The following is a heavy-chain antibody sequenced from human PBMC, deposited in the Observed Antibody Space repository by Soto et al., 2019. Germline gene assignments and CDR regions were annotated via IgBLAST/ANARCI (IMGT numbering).Heavy chain of an antibody. CDR2: ISGRVVNT. CDR3: AKDRHCSSITCAVTDV. CDR1: GFTFSNYA. D-gene: IGHD2-2*01. Sequence: PGGSLTLSCAASGFTFSNYAMFWVRQAPGKGLEWVSGISGRVVNTYYADSVKGRFTISRDNSKNILYLHMSSLRAEDTALYYCAKDRHCSSITCAVTDVWGQGTTVTVSS. V-gene: IGHV3-23*01. J-gene: IGHJ6*02.